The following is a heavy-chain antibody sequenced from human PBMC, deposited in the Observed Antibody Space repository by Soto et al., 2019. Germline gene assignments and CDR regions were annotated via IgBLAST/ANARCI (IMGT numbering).Heavy chain of an antibody. V-gene: IGHV3-7*05. CDR2: MNQDGNER. CDR3: ASLRISYAVDV. D-gene: IGHD3-10*01. Sequence: EVQLVESGGGLVQPGGSLRLSCGVSGFTFGDYWMTWVRQAPGKGLEWVANMNQDGNERFYVDSVKGRFTISRDNAKNSLYRQMNSLRAEDTAVYYCASLRISYAVDVWGQGTTVTVSS. CDR1: GFTFGDYW. J-gene: IGHJ6*02.